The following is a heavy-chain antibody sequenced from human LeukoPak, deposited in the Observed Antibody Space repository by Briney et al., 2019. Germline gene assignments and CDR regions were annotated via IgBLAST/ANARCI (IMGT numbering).Heavy chain of an antibody. CDR3: AKEGKTRTWNYFQAKPVY. V-gene: IGHV3-23*01. D-gene: IGHD1-7*01. CDR2: VSGSGGNT. CDR1: GFTFSNYA. J-gene: IGHJ4*02. Sequence: GGSLRLSCAASGFTFSNYAMRWVRQAPGKGLEWVSGVSGSGGNTYYADSVKGRFTISRDNSKNTLYLQMNSLRTEDTAVYYCAKEGKTRTWNYFQAKPVYWGQGTLVTVSS.